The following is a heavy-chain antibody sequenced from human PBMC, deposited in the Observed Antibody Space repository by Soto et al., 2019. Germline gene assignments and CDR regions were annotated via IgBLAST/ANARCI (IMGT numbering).Heavy chain of an antibody. CDR3: ATSRGYYYDSSGFPMAFDI. Sequence: PSETLSLTCTVSGGSISGYYWSWIRQPAGKGLEWIGRIYTSGSTNYNPSLKSRVTMSVDTSKNQFSLKLSSVTAADTAVYYCATSRGYYYDSSGFPMAFDIWGQGTMVTVSS. J-gene: IGHJ3*02. V-gene: IGHV4-4*07. D-gene: IGHD3-22*01. CDR1: GGSISGYY. CDR2: IYTSGST.